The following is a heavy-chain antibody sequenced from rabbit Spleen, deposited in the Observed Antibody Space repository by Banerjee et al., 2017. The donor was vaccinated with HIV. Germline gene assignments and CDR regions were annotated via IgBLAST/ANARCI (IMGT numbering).Heavy chain of an antibody. CDR1: GFSFSSGYY. V-gene: IGHV1S40*01. D-gene: IGHD1-1*01. J-gene: IGHJ4*01. Sequence: QSLEESGGGLVKPGGTLTLTCTASGFSFSSGYYMGWVRQAPGKGLEWIACIGTGSSGVTYYASWAKSRFTISQTSSTTVTLQMTSLTVADTATYFCARDLITVIGWNFNLWGQGTLVTVS. CDR2: IGTGSSGVT. CDR3: ARDLITVIGWNFNL.